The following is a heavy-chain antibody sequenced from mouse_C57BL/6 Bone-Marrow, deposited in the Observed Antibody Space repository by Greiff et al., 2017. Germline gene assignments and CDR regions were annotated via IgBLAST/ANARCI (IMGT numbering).Heavy chain of an antibody. CDR1: GFNIKDDY. J-gene: IGHJ2*01. CDR2: IDPENGDT. Sequence: EVQLQQSGAELVRPGASVKLSCTASGFNIKDDYMHWVKQRPEQGLEWIGWIDPENGDTEYASKFQGKATITADTSSNPAYLQLRSLTSEDTAVYYWTTGLRSYFDYWGQGTTLTVSS. V-gene: IGHV14-4*01. CDR3: TTGLRSYFDY. D-gene: IGHD1-1*01.